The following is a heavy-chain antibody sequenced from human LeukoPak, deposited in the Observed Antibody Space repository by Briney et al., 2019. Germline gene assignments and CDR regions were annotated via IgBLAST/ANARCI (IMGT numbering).Heavy chain of an antibody. Sequence: VASVKVSCKASGGTFSSYAISWVRQAPGQGLEWMGGIIPIFGTANYAQKFQGRVTITADESTSTAYMELSSLRSEDTAVYYCARDLVRGVISYWGQGTLVTVSS. CDR3: ARDLVRGVISY. CDR1: GGTFSSYA. D-gene: IGHD3-10*01. CDR2: IIPIFGTA. J-gene: IGHJ4*02. V-gene: IGHV1-69*01.